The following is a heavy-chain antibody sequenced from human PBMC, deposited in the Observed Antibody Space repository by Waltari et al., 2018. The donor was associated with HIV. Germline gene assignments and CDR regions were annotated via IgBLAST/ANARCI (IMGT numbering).Heavy chain of an antibody. V-gene: IGHV3-21*01. CDR2: ISSSSSYI. J-gene: IGHJ3*02. D-gene: IGHD3-3*01. Sequence: EVQLVESGGGLVKPGGSLRLSCAASGFTFSSYSMNWVRQAPGKGLGWVSSISSSSSYIYYADSVKGRFTISRDNAKNSLYLQMNSLRAEDTAVYYCARDTSFWSSPDLDAFDIWGQGTMVTVSS. CDR1: GFTFSSYS. CDR3: ARDTSFWSSPDLDAFDI.